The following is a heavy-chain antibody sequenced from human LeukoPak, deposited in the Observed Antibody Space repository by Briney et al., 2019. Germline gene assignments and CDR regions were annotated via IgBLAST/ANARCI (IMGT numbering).Heavy chain of an antibody. Sequence: PSQTLSLTCTVSGGSISSGGYYSSWIRQHPGKGLEWIGYIYYSGSTYYNPSLKSRVTISVDTSKNQFSLKLSSVTAADTAVYYCARVAWSGYTYPFDYWGQGTLVTVSS. CDR2: IYYSGST. CDR3: ARVAWSGYTYPFDY. V-gene: IGHV4-31*03. CDR1: GGSISSGGYY. D-gene: IGHD3-3*01. J-gene: IGHJ4*02.